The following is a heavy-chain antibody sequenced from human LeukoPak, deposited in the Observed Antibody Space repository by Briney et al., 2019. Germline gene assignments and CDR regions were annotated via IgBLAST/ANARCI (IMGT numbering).Heavy chain of an antibody. V-gene: IGHV3-33*01. J-gene: IGHJ4*02. CDR2: LWNDGTTK. Sequence: QPGRSLRLSCATSGFSFKSYGMHWVRQAPGKGLEWVAVLWNDGTTKYYADSVKGRFTISRDISKSTLYLQMNSLRAEDTAVYYCARDHGGNLYWGQGTLVTVSS. D-gene: IGHD4-23*01. CDR3: ARDHGGNLY. CDR1: GFSFKSYG.